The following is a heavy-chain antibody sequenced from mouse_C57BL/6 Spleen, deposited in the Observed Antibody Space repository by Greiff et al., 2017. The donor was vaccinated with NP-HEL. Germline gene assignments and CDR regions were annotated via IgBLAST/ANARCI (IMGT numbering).Heavy chain of an antibody. V-gene: IGHV1-69*01. D-gene: IGHD2-3*01. CDR2: LDPSDSYT. Sequence: QVQLQQPGAELVMPGASVKLSCKASGYTFTSYWMHWVKQRPGQGLEWIGELDPSDSYTNYNQKFKGKSTLTVDKSSSTAYMQLSSLTSEDSAVYYCARWGYYPFDYWGQGTTLTVSS. CDR3: ARWGYYPFDY. CDR1: GYTFTSYW. J-gene: IGHJ2*01.